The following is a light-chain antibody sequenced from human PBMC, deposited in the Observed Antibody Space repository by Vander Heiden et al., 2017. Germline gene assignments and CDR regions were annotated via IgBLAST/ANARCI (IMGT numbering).Light chain of an antibody. CDR3: LKYSNAAYT. CDR1: QGIRNS. CDR2: AAY. J-gene: IGKJ2*01. Sequence: DLQLTQSPSSLSASVGDSVTTTCLASQGIRNSLAWYQQTPGKVPRLLIYAAYIWQSGVPSPFSGSGYGTDFTIAISSLQPEDVGSYHCLKYSNAAYTLGQGIKLGIK. V-gene: IGKV1-27*01.